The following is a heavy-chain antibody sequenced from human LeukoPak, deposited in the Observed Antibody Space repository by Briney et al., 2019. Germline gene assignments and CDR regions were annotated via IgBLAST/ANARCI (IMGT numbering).Heavy chain of an antibody. J-gene: IGHJ4*02. Sequence: GGSLRLSCVASGFPFSSYWMTWVRQAPGEGLEWVANIKQDGSKKSYVDSVKGRFTISRDNAKNSLYLQMNSLRAEDTAIYYCTRVGYIDEGIDYWGQGTLVTVSS. CDR1: GFPFSSYW. CDR2: IKQDGSKK. CDR3: TRVGYIDEGIDY. V-gene: IGHV3-7*04. D-gene: IGHD5-24*01.